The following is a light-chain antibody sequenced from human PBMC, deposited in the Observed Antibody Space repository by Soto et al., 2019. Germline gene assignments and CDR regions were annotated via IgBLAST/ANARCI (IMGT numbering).Light chain of an antibody. CDR3: CSYADNYSYV. V-gene: IGLV2-11*01. CDR2: DVS. J-gene: IGLJ1*01. CDR1: SSDVGAYNY. Sequence: QSALTQPRSVSGSPGQSVTISCTGPSSDVGAYNYVSWYQQHPGKAPKLMTYDVSKRPSGVPDRFSGSKSGNTASLTISGLQAEDEADYYCCSYADNYSYVFGTGTKVTVL.